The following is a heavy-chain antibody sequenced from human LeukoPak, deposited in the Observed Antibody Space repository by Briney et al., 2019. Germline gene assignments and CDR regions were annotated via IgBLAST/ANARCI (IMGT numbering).Heavy chain of an antibody. CDR2: IYYSGST. D-gene: IGHD6-19*01. Sequence: SETLSLTCTVSGGSISSYYWSWIRQPPGKGLEWIGYIYYSGSTNYNPSLKSRVTISVDTSKNQFSLKLSSVTAADTAVYYCARGRSGWFPRPFDYWGQGTLVTVSS. CDR1: GGSISSYY. V-gene: IGHV4-59*12. CDR3: ARGRSGWFPRPFDY. J-gene: IGHJ4*02.